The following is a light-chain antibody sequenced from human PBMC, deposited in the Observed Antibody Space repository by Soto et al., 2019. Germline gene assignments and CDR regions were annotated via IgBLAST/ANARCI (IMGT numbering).Light chain of an antibody. V-gene: IGLV2-14*01. CDR3: SSYTCSSTGV. J-gene: IGLJ1*01. CDR1: SSDVGGYNY. Sequence: QSALTQPASVSGSPGQSITISCTGTSSDVGGYNYVSWYQQHPGKAPKLMIYDVSNRPSGVSNRFSGSKSGNTASLTISGLQAEDEADYYCSSYTCSSTGVFGTGTKVTVL. CDR2: DVS.